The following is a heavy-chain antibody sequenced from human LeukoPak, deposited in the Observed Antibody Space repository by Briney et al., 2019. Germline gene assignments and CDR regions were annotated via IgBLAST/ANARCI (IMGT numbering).Heavy chain of an antibody. CDR3: ARGIAVAGPPFDY. J-gene: IGHJ4*02. CDR2: RSYDGSNK. D-gene: IGHD6-19*01. Sequence: GSLKPSRAASGITFRSYAMQRVRQASSKGLEGVAARSYDGSNKYYAEPVNGRFTISRDDSKNTLYLQMNSLRAEDTAVYYCARGIAVAGPPFDYWGQGTLVTVSS. V-gene: IGHV3-30-3*01. CDR1: GITFRSYA.